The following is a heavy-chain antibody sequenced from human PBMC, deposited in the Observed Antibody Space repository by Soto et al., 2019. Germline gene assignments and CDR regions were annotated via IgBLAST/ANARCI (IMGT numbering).Heavy chain of an antibody. J-gene: IGHJ5*02. CDR3: ARDPSTGDWFDA. CDR2: INGDGSDI. Sequence: GSLRLSCGASGFAFSSYWMHWVRQVPGKGLVWVSRINGDGSDIKYADSVKGRFTISRDNAKNTLYLQMNSLRAEDTAVYYCARDPSTGDWFDAWGQGTLVTVSS. V-gene: IGHV3-74*03. CDR1: GFAFSSYW. D-gene: IGHD2-2*01.